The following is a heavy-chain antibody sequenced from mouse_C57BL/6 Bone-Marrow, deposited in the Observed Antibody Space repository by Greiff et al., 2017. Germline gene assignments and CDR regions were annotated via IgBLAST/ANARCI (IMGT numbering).Heavy chain of an antibody. CDR2: IYPGSGST. Sequence: QVQLKESGAELMKPGASVKLSCKATGYTFTGYWIEWVKQRPGHGLEWIGDIYPGSGSTNYNEKFKSKATLTVDTSSSTAYMQLSSLTSEDSAVYYCARSPSVYCSMWFAYWGQGTLVTVSA. CDR1: GYTFTGYW. CDR3: ARSPSVYCSMWFAY. D-gene: IGHD1-1*01. V-gene: IGHV1-9*01. J-gene: IGHJ3*01.